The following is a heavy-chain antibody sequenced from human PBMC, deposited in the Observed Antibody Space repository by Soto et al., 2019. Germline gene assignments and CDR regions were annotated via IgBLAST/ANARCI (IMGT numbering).Heavy chain of an antibody. CDR3: ARDGGRHSGGIDY. D-gene: IGHD1-26*01. Sequence: QVQLVQSGAEVKKPGSSVKVSCKASGGTFSSYSINWVRQAPGQGLEWVGEIIPIFGTANYAQKFQGRVTITADESTSTDYMELSSLRSEDTAVYYCARDGGRHSGGIDYWGQGTLVTVSS. CDR1: GGTFSSYS. CDR2: IIPIFGTA. J-gene: IGHJ4*02. V-gene: IGHV1-69*01.